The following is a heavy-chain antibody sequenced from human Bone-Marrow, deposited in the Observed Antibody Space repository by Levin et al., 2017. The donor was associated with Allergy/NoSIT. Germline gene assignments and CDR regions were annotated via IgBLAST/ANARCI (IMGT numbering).Heavy chain of an antibody. J-gene: IGHJ4*02. V-gene: IGHV3-74*01. Sequence: GGSLRLSCVVSGFTFSTYWMHWVRQAPGKGLVWVSRITPDGRTTDHADSVKGRFSISRDNAKNTLFLQMNRLRAEDTAFDSCVRGNSDWHGVDSWGQGTLVTVSS. CDR1: GFTFSTYW. D-gene: IGHD1-1*01. CDR3: VRGNSDWHGVDS. CDR2: ITPDGRTT.